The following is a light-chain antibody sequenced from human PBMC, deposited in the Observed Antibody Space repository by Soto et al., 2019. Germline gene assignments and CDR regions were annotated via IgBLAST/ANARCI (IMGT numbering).Light chain of an antibody. CDR1: QSVSAGY. Sequence: EIVLTQSRGTLSLSPGESATLSCRASQSVSAGYFAWYQQKPGQAPRLIIYETSSKMTGIPDRFSGSGSGTEFTLTIGRLEPEDFAVYYCQQYGNSPTFGQGTKVDIK. V-gene: IGKV3-20*01. CDR3: QQYGNSPT. CDR2: ETS. J-gene: IGKJ1*01.